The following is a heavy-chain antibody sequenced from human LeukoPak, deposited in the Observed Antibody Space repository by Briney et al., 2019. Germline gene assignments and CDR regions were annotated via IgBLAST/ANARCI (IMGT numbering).Heavy chain of an antibody. CDR2: INWNGGST. D-gene: IGHD6-19*01. J-gene: IGHJ4*02. CDR1: GFTFSSYS. Sequence: GGSLRLSCAASGFTFSSYSMSWVRQAPGKGLEWVSGINWNGGSTGYADSVKGRFTISRDNAKNSLYLQMNSLRAEDTALYYCARDPGSYSSGRGPFDYWDQGTLVTVSS. CDR3: ARDPGSYSSGRGPFDY. V-gene: IGHV3-20*04.